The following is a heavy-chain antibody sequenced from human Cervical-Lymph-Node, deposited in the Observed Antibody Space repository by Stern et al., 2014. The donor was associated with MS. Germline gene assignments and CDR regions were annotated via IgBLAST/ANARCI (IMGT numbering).Heavy chain of an antibody. V-gene: IGHV1-69*01. CDR3: ARDSTTGMDV. CDR2: IVPIFGTA. D-gene: IGHD1-1*01. J-gene: IGHJ6*02. Sequence: VQLVDSGAEVKKPGSSVKVSCKTSGDTFSSYAISWVRPGPGQGLEWMGGIVPIFGTANYAEKFQGRVTITADVSTNTAYMELSRLGSDDTAVYYCARDSTTGMDVWGQGTTVTVSS. CDR1: GDTFSSYA.